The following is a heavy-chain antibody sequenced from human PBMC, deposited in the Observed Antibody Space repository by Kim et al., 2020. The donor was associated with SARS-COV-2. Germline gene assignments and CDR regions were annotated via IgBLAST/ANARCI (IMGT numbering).Heavy chain of an antibody. Sequence: GGSLRLSCAASGFTFSSYAMSWVRQAPGKGLEWVSAISGSGGSTYYADSVKGRFTISRDNSKNTLYLQMNSLRAEDTAVYYCAKNRGKVRFLEGTMEWFDPWGQGTLVTVSS. CDR2: ISGSGGST. J-gene: IGHJ5*02. CDR3: AKNRGKVRFLEGTMEWFDP. D-gene: IGHD3-3*01. V-gene: IGHV3-23*01. CDR1: GFTFSSYA.